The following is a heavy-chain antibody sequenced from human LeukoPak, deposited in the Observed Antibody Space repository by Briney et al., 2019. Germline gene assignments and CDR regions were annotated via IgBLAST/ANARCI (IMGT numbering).Heavy chain of an antibody. D-gene: IGHD3-10*01. J-gene: IGHJ5*02. V-gene: IGHV3-53*01. CDR2: IYSGGST. Sequence: GGSLRLSCAASGFTVSSNYMSWVRQAPGKGLEWVSVIYSGGSTYYADSVKGRFTISRDNSKNTLYLQMNSLRVEDTAVYYCARDHYGSGANNWFDPWGQGTLVTVSS. CDR1: GFTVSSNY. CDR3: ARDHYGSGANNWFDP.